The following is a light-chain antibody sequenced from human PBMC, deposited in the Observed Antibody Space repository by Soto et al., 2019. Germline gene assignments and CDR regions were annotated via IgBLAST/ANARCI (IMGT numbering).Light chain of an antibody. Sequence: AIQMTQSPSSLSASVGDRATITCRASQGIRNDLDWYQQKPGKAPKLLIYAASSLQSGVPSRFSGSGSGTDFTLTISSLQPEDFATYYCLQDYNYPLTFGQGTKLEIK. CDR3: LQDYNYPLT. CDR2: AAS. CDR1: QGIRND. V-gene: IGKV1-6*01. J-gene: IGKJ2*01.